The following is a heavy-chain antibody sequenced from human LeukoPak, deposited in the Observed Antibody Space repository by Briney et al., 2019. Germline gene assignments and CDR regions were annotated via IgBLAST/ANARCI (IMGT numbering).Heavy chain of an antibody. CDR3: ARDLTDY. V-gene: IGHV3-23*01. Sequence: GGSLRLSCAASGFTFSSYAMSWVRQAPGKGLEWVSSISGSGGNTFYADSVKGRFTISRGNSKNTLYLQMNSLRAEDTAVYYCARDLTDYWGQGTLVTVSS. CDR1: GFTFSSYA. J-gene: IGHJ4*02. CDR2: ISGSGGNT.